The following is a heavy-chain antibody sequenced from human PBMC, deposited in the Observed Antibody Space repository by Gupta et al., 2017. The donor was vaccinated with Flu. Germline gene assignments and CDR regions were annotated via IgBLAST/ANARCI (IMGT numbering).Heavy chain of an antibody. CDR3: ARDTPRSRYFDWAASF. CDR1: GGTFSSYA. CDR2: IIPIFGTA. V-gene: IGHV1-69*01. J-gene: IGHJ4*02. D-gene: IGHD3-9*01. Sequence: QVQLVQSGAEVKKPGSSVKVSCKASGGTFSSYAISWVGQAPGQGLEWMGGIIPIFGTANYAQKFQGRVTITADESTSTAYMELSSLRSEDTAVYYCARDTPRSRYFDWAASFWGQGTLVTVSS.